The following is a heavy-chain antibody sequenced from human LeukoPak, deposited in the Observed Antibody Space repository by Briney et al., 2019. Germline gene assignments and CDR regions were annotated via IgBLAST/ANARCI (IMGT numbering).Heavy chain of an antibody. CDR3: AREEDCSGGICYLGNAFDI. J-gene: IGHJ3*02. V-gene: IGHV4-34*01. CDR2: INHSGST. D-gene: IGHD2-15*01. Sequence: SETLSLTCAVYGGSFSGYYWSWIRQPPGKGLEWIGEINHSGSTNYNASLKSRVTISVDTSKNQYSLKLSSVTAADTAVYYCAREEDCSGGICYLGNAFDIWGQGTMVTVSS. CDR1: GGSFSGYY.